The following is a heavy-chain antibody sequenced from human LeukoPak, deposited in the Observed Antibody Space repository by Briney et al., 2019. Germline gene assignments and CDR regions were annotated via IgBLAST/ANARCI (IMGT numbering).Heavy chain of an antibody. D-gene: IGHD3-10*01. V-gene: IGHV3-23*01. CDR3: AKDRAQGLVRGVLGY. CDR2: ISGSGGST. J-gene: IGHJ4*02. Sequence: PGGSLRLSCAASGFTFSSYAMSWVRQAPGKGLEWVSAISGSGGSTYYADSVKGRFTISRDNSKNTLYLQMNSLRAEDTAVYYCAKDRAQGLVRGVLGYWGRGALVTVSS. CDR1: GFTFSSYA.